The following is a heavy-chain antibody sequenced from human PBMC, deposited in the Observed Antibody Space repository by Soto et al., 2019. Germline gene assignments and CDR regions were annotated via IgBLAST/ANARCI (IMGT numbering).Heavy chain of an antibody. CDR3: ARGQLVWYGDLTPYHRDMDV. CDR1: GGSFDDFY. V-gene: IGHV4-34*01. D-gene: IGHD3-10*01. Sequence: SETLSLTCAFYGGSFDDFYWSWVRQSPGKGLEWVGEISHDGGTNYSPSLASRVSVSVDTSKNQFSLHLRSVTAADTGLYYCARGQLVWYGDLTPYHRDMDVWGQGTTVTVSS. J-gene: IGHJ6*02. CDR2: ISHDGGT.